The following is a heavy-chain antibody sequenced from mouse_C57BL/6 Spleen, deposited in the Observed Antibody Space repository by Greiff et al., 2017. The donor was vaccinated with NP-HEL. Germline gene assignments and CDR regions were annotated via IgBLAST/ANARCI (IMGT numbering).Heavy chain of an antibody. V-gene: IGHV1-59*01. D-gene: IGHD4-1*01. CDR3: AGGLGRDYAMDY. CDR2: IDPSDSYT. Sequence: VQLQQPGAELVRPGTSVKLSCKASGYTFTSYWMHWVKQRPGQGLEWIGVIDPSDSYTNYNQKFKGKATLTVDTSSSTAYMQLSSLTSEDSAVYYCAGGLGRDYAMDYWGQGTSVTVSS. J-gene: IGHJ4*01. CDR1: GYTFTSYW.